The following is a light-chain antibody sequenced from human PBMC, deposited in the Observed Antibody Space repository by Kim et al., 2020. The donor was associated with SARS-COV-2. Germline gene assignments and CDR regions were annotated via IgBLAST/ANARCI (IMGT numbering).Light chain of an antibody. CDR1: SSDVGAYNY. J-gene: IGLJ1*01. V-gene: IGLV2-8*01. Sequence: SVTISCTGTSSDVGAYNYVSWYQQPPGKAPKLMIYEVSKRPSGVPDRFSGSKSGNTASLTVSGLQAEDEADYYCSSYAGSNNLGVFGTGTKVTVL. CDR3: SSYAGSNNLGV. CDR2: EVS.